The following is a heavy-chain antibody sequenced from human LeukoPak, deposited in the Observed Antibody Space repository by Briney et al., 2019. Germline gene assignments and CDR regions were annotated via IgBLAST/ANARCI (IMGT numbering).Heavy chain of an antibody. V-gene: IGHV4-4*07. CDR1: GGSISSYY. CDR2: IYTSGST. CDR3: ARDGGSGWYFRRSGPWFDP. D-gene: IGHD6-19*01. Sequence: SETPSLTCTVSGGSISSYYWSWIRQPAGKGLEWIGRIYTSGSTNYNPSLKSRVTMSVDTSKNQFSLKLSSVTAADTAVYYCARDGGSGWYFRRSGPWFDPWGPGTLVTVSS. J-gene: IGHJ5*02.